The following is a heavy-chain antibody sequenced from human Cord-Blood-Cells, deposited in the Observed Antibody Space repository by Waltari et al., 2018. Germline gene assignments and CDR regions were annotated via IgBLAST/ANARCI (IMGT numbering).Heavy chain of an antibody. Sequence: QLQLQESGPGLVKPSETLSLTCTVPGGSISSSSYYWGLIRPPPGKGLEWIGSIYYSGSTYYNPSLKSRVTISVDTSKNQFSLKLSSVTAADTAVYYCARQRFLEWLLYYFDYWGQGTLVTVSS. CDR1: GGSISSSSYY. CDR2: IYYSGST. V-gene: IGHV4-39*01. J-gene: IGHJ4*02. D-gene: IGHD3-3*01. CDR3: ARQRFLEWLLYYFDY.